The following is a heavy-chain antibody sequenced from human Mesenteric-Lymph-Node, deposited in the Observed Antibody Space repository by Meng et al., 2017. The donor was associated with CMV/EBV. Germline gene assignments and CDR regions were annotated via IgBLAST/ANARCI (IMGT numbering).Heavy chain of an antibody. CDR1: GFTFSTYT. Sequence: GGSLRLSCAASGFTFSTYTMNWVRQTPGKGLEWVSYISSSSSTIYYADSVKGRFTISRDNARNSLYLQMNSLRAEDTAVYYCASDQRNYVYWGQGTLVTVSS. D-gene: IGHD1-7*01. CDR2: ISSSSSTI. CDR3: ASDQRNYVY. J-gene: IGHJ4*02. V-gene: IGHV3-48*04.